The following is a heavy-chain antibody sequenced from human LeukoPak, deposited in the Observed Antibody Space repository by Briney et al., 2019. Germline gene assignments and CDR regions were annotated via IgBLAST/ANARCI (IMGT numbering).Heavy chain of an antibody. CDR1: GFTFSSYS. CDR3: ARGPYSSSNYFDY. V-gene: IGHV3-48*01. J-gene: IGHJ4*02. D-gene: IGHD6-6*01. CDR2: ISNTGSTI. Sequence: GGSLRLSCAASGFTFSSYSMNWVRQAPGRGLEWVSYISNTGSTIYYADSVRGRFTISRDNAKNSLYLQMNSLRAEDTAVYYCARGPYSSSNYFDYWGQGTLVTVSS.